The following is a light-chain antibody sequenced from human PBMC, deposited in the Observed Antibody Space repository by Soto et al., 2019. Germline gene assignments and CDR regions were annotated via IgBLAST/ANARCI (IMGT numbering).Light chain of an antibody. CDR2: ATS. V-gene: IGKV3-20*01. Sequence: EIVLTQSPGTLSLSPGERATLSCRASRSVGSNYLAWYQQKPGQAPRLLISATSRRATGVPGRFSGSGSGTDFTLTISRLEPEDFAVYYCQQYADSPLLSFGGGTRLEI. J-gene: IGKJ4*01. CDR1: RSVGSNY. CDR3: QQYADSPLLS.